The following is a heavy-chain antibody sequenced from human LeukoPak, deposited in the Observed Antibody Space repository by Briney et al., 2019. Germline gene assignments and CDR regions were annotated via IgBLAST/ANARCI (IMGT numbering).Heavy chain of an antibody. CDR3: VAKMAFDY. V-gene: IGHV3-23*01. CDR2: VSGTGGAT. Sequence: GGSLRLSSAASVFTFDYYSMSGGRQAPGRGLGLVSIVSGTGGATYYADTVKGRFTISRDDLKNTLYLQMNSLKTEDTAVYYCVAKMAFDYWGQGTLVTVSS. CDR1: VFTFDYYS. J-gene: IGHJ4*02. D-gene: IGHD5-24*01.